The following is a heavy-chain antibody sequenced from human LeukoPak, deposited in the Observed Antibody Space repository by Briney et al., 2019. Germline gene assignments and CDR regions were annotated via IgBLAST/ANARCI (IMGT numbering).Heavy chain of an antibody. CDR1: GFTFSTCW. V-gene: IGHV3-7*03. Sequence: GGSLRLSCAASGFTFSTCWMTWVRQAPGKGLEWVANIKQDGSERYYVDSVKGRFTISRDNAKSSLYLQMNSLRSDDTAVYYCARDNTMVRGVIITGIDYWGQGTLVTVSS. CDR2: IKQDGSER. D-gene: IGHD3-10*01. J-gene: IGHJ4*02. CDR3: ARDNTMVRGVIITGIDY.